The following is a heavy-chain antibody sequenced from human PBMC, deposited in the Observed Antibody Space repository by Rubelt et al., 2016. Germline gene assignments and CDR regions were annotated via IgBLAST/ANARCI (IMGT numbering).Heavy chain of an antibody. CDR3: ARKTFSYFDY. J-gene: IGHJ4*02. CDR2: IHPSDSDT. Sequence: GSGYFFSNYWVAWVRQMPGKGLESVGIIHPSDSDTRYSPSFEGQVTMSVDKSKNIAYLQWTSLKASDTAMYYCARKTFSYFDYWGQGTLVTVSS. V-gene: IGHV5-51*01. CDR1: GYFFSNYW.